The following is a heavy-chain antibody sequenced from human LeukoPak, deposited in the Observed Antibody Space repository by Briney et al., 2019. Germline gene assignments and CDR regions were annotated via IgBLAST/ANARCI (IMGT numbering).Heavy chain of an antibody. Sequence: GASVKVSCKASGYTFTDDYMHCGRQAPGQGLEWMVWINLNMGGTNFAQRFHGRVTMTRNTSISTAYMDLSRLISDDTAVYYCARDAGYCTGGSCWYFDHWGQGTLVTVSS. D-gene: IGHD2-15*01. CDR2: INLNMGGT. CDR1: GYTFTDDY. V-gene: IGHV1-2*02. CDR3: ARDAGYCTGGSCWYFDH. J-gene: IGHJ4*01.